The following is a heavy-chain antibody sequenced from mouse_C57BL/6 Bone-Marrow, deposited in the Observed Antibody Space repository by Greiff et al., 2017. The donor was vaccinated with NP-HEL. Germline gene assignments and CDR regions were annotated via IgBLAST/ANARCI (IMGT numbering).Heavy chain of an antibody. V-gene: IGHV1-64*01. CDR1: GYTFTSYW. D-gene: IGHD2-4*01. Sequence: QVQLKQSGAELVKPGASVKLSCKASGYTFTSYWMHWVKQRPGQGLEWIGMIHPNSGSTNYNEKFKSKATLTVDKSSSTAYMQLSSLTSEDSAVYYCARWGLRRFAYWGQGTLVTVSA. J-gene: IGHJ3*01. CDR2: IHPNSGST. CDR3: ARWGLRRFAY.